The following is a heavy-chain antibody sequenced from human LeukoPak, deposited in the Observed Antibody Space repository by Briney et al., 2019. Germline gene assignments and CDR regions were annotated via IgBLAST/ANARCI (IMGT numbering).Heavy chain of an antibody. CDR2: ISNSGGST. CDR3: TKGAGSQPFDY. J-gene: IGHJ4*02. Sequence: PGGSLRLSCAASGFTFSSYAMSWVRQAPGKGLEWFSSISNSGGSTYYADSVKGRIAISRDNSKNTLYVQMNSLRPEDTALYYCTKGAGSQPFDYWGQGTLVTVSS. CDR1: GFTFSSYA. V-gene: IGHV3-23*01. D-gene: IGHD1-26*01.